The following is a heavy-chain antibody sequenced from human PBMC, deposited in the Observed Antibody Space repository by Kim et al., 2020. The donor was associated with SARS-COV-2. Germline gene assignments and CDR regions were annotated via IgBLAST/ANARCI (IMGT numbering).Heavy chain of an antibody. CDR2: IPYSGST. CDR3: SRRGAVAANPPFDY. V-gene: IGHV4-39*01. D-gene: IGHD6-19*01. J-gene: IGHJ4*01. Sequence: SETLSLTCTVSGGSFSSSGYYWTWIRQPTGKGLEWIGSIPYSGSTYYSPSHRSRITISVDMSRSQFSLKLGSVTAADTAICDCSRRGAVAANPPFDYWG. CDR1: GGSFSSSGYY.